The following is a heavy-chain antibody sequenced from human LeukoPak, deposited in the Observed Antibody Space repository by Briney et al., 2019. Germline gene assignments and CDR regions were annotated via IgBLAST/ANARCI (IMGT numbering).Heavy chain of an antibody. Sequence: QPGGSLRLSCAASGFTFSSYEVNWVRQAPGKGLEWVSYISSSGSTIYYADSVKGRFTISRDNAKNSLYLQMNSLRAEDTAVYYCARERGGRWLQLYAFDIWGQGTMVTVSS. CDR2: ISSSGSTI. CDR3: ARERGGRWLQLYAFDI. V-gene: IGHV3-48*03. D-gene: IGHD5-24*01. CDR1: GFTFSSYE. J-gene: IGHJ3*02.